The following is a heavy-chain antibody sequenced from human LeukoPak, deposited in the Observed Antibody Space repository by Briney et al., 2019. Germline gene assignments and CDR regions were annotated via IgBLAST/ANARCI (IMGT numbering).Heavy chain of an antibody. CDR1: GFTFSSYA. CDR2: ISGSGGST. V-gene: IGHV3-23*01. D-gene: IGHD3-9*01. Sequence: GGSLRLSRAASGFTFSSYAMSWVRQAPGKGLEWVSAISGSGGSTYYADSVKGRFTISRDNSKNTLYLQMDSLRAEDTAVYYCARDPGRYFDWLFPTDEYFQHWGQGTLVTVSS. J-gene: IGHJ1*01. CDR3: ARDPGRYFDWLFPTDEYFQH.